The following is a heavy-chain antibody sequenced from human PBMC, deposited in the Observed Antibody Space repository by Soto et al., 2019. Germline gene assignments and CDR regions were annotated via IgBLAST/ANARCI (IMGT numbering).Heavy chain of an antibody. Sequence: ASVKVSCKASGYSFSTYDISWLRQAPGQGPEWMGRISPKNGNTNYAQNFQDRVTMTADTSSSTAYMELRGLRSDDTAKYYCATSYDSAFDPWGQGTLGTVS. CDR2: ISPKNGNT. J-gene: IGHJ5*02. V-gene: IGHV1-18*04. CDR1: GYSFSTYD. CDR3: ATSYDSAFDP. D-gene: IGHD3-3*01.